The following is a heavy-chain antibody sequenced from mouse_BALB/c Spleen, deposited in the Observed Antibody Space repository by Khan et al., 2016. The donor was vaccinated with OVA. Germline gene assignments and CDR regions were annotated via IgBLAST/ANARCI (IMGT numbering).Heavy chain of an antibody. CDR1: GYTFTSYW. CDR3: AASILFYYSLDY. V-gene: IGHV1-7*01. Sequence: QVQLQQPGAELAKPGASVKMSCKASGYTFTSYWMHWVKQRPGQGLEWIGNINPSTGYTEYNQKFKDKATLTADKSSSTAYMQLSSLTSEYSAVYYCAASILFYYSLDYWGQGTSVTVSS. CDR2: INPSTGYT. D-gene: IGHD6-1*01. J-gene: IGHJ4*01.